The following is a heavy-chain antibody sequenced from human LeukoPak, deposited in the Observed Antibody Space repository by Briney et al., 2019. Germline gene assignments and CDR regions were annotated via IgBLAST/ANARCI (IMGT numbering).Heavy chain of an antibody. CDR3: ARDVRYSSLSTYNWFDP. V-gene: IGHV4-39*06. CDR1: GGSISSSSYY. Sequence: SETLSLTCTVSGGSISSSSYYWGWIRQPPGKGLEWIGSIYYSGSTYYNPSLKSRFTISGETSKNQFPLKLSSVTAADTAVYYCARDVRYSSLSTYNWFDPWGQGTLVTVSS. D-gene: IGHD6-6*01. CDR2: IYYSGST. J-gene: IGHJ5*02.